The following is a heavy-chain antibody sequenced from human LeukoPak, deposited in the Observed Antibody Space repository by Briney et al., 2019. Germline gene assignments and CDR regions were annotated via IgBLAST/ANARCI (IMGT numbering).Heavy chain of an antibody. D-gene: IGHD3/OR15-3a*01. CDR3: ARDWTAKGYDY. Sequence: GGSLRLSCAASEFTFSSYSMNWVRQTPGRGLEWVSYISSGSSNIYYADSVKGRFTISRDNAKNSLYLQMNSLRAEDTAVYFCARDWTAKGYDYWGQGTLVTVSS. J-gene: IGHJ4*02. CDR1: EFTFSSYS. CDR2: ISSGSSNI. V-gene: IGHV3-48*01.